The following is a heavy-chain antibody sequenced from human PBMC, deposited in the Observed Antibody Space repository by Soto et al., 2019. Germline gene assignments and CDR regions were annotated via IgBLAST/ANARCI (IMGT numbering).Heavy chain of an antibody. J-gene: IGHJ5*02. V-gene: IGHV1-69*13. D-gene: IGHD2-2*01. Sequence: RASVKVSCKASGCTFSSHGISWVRQAPGQGLEWMGEIIPLFGTTKYAQNFQGRVTINADESTSTASMELRSLRSEDTAVYYCVRGNYIVVVPDKMPYDDWFDPWGQGTLVTVS. CDR2: IIPLFGTT. CDR3: VRGNYIVVVPDKMPYDDWFDP. CDR1: GCTFSSHG.